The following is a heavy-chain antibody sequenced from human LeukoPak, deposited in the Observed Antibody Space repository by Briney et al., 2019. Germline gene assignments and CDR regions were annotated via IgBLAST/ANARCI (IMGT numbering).Heavy chain of an antibody. CDR1: GFTFSTSW. CDR2: IKQDGSEK. J-gene: IGHJ6*03. Sequence: PGGSLRLSCAASGFTFSTSWMSWVRQAPGKGLEWVANIKQDGSEKYYVDSLKGRFTISRDNAKNSLYLQMNSLRAEDTAVYYCARDWNYYGSGSFFNYYYMDVWGKGTTVTISS. CDR3: ARDWNYYGSGSFFNYYYMDV. D-gene: IGHD3-10*01. V-gene: IGHV3-7*01.